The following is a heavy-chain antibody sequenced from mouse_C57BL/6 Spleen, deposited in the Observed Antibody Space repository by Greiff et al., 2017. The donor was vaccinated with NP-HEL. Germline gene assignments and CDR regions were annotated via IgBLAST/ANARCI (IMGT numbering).Heavy chain of an antibody. D-gene: IGHD2-5*01. V-gene: IGHV1-61*01. Sequence: QVQLQQPGAELVRPGSSVKLSCKASGYTFSSYWMDWVKQRPGQGLEWIGNIYPSDSETHYNQKFKDKATLTVDKSSSTAYMQLSSLTSEDSAVYYCARRYSNPYAMDYWGQGTSVTVSS. CDR2: IYPSDSET. CDR1: GYTFSSYW. J-gene: IGHJ4*01. CDR3: ARRYSNPYAMDY.